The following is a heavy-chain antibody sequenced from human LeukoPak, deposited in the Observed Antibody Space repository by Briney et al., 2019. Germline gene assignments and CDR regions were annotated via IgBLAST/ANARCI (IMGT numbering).Heavy chain of an antibody. J-gene: IGHJ3*02. V-gene: IGHV1-24*01. D-gene: IGHD1-1*01. CDR1: GYSLSDLS. Sequence: ASVKISCKVSGYSLSDLSIHWVRHIPGKGLEWMGGFEPEEGDHGETIYAQNFEGRLTLTEDTLTDTAYMELLSLTIEDTAVYYCATDRLEIYALNIWGQGTMVTVSS. CDR2: FEPEEGDHGET. CDR3: ATDRLEIYALNI.